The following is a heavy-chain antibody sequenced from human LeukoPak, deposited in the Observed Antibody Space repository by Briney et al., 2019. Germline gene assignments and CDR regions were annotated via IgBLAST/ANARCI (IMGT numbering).Heavy chain of an antibody. J-gene: IGHJ4*02. CDR3: ARVLDSGNYYFDY. D-gene: IGHD1-26*01. Sequence: GGSVTLFCAASGLTSGGMALNGFARAPGRGWKGVSCITSSSCKYYEDSFQDRFTISRDNAKNSMYLQMNSLRAEDTAVYYCARVLDSGNYYFDYWGQGTLVTVSS. CDR2: ITSSSCK. V-gene: IGHV3-69-1*01. CDR1: GLTSGGMA.